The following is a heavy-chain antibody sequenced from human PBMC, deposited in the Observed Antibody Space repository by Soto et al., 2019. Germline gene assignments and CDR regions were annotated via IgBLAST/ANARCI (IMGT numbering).Heavy chain of an antibody. CDR3: ARDGDVNTGFGKDY. Sequence: GGSLRLSXVASGFTFSNYGMHWVRQAPGKGLEWVAFIWYDGGNKYYAESVKGRFTISRDNSKNTLYLQMNSLRAEDTAVYYCARDGDVNTGFGKDYWGQGTLVTVSS. CDR2: IWYDGGNK. V-gene: IGHV3-33*01. D-gene: IGHD3-16*01. J-gene: IGHJ4*02. CDR1: GFTFSNYG.